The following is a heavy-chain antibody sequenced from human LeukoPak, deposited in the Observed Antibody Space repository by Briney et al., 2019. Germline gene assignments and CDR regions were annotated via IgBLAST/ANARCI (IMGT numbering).Heavy chain of an antibody. J-gene: IGHJ4*02. CDR1: GGSVSSYH. CDR3: ARGHIAVAGKGPFDY. CDR2: IYTNGNT. D-gene: IGHD6-19*01. Sequence: SETLSLTCTVSGGSVSSYHWSWVRQPAGKGLEWIGRIYTNGNTNSNPSLKSRVTMSLDPSKNQFSLKLSSVTAADTAVYYCARGHIAVAGKGPFDYWGQGTLVTVSS. V-gene: IGHV4-4*07.